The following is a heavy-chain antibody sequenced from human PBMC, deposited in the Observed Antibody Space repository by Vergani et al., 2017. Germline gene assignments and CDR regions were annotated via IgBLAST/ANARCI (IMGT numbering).Heavy chain of an antibody. J-gene: IGHJ4*02. CDR1: GYTFTGYY. CDR2: INPNSGGT. CDR3: ARSHCSSTSCPIDY. D-gene: IGHD2-2*01. Sequence: QVQLVQSGAEVKKPGASVKVSCKASGYTFTGYYMHWVRQSPGQGLEWMGWINPNSGGTNYAQKFQGRVTMTRDTSIRTAYMELRRLRSDDTAVYYCARSHCSSTSCPIDYWGQGTLVTVSS. V-gene: IGHV1-2*02.